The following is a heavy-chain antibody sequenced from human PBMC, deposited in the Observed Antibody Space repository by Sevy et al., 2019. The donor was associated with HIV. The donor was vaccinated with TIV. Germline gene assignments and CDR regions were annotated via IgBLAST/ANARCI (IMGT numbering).Heavy chain of an antibody. CDR3: ARRRYSSGWENFDH. CDR1: GFTFSSYA. D-gene: IGHD6-19*01. V-gene: IGHV3-30-3*01. J-gene: IGHJ4*02. CDR2: ISYDGSNK. Sequence: GGSLRLSCAASGFTFSSYAMHWVRQAPGKGLEWVAVISYDGSNKYYADSVKGRFTISRDNSKNTLYLQMNSLRAEDTAVYYCARRRYSSGWENFDHWGQGTLVTVSS.